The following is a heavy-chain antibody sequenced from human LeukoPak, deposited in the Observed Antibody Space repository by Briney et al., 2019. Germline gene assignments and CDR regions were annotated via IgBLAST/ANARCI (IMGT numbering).Heavy chain of an antibody. D-gene: IGHD1-7*01. CDR2: FDPEDGET. V-gene: IGHV1-24*01. Sequence: ASVKVSCKVSGYTLTELSMHWVRQAPGKGVEWMGGFDPEDGETIYAQKFQGRVTMTEDTSTDTAYMELSSLRSEDTAVYYCATVARGNWNWPSGFDIWGQGTMGTVSS. J-gene: IGHJ3*02. CDR1: GYTLTELS. CDR3: ATVARGNWNWPSGFDI.